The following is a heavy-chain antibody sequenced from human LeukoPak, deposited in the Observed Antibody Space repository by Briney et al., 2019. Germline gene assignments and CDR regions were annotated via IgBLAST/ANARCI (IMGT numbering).Heavy chain of an antibody. J-gene: IGHJ4*02. CDR3: AKDLYDYVWGSYRYTPSFDY. D-gene: IGHD3-16*02. Sequence: PGGSLRLSCAASGFTFSSYGMHWVRQAPGKGLEWVAVISYDGSNKYYADSVKGRFTISRDNSKNTLYLRMNSLRAEDTAVYYCAKDLYDYVWGSYRYTPSFDYWGQGTLVTVSS. CDR1: GFTFSSYG. CDR2: ISYDGSNK. V-gene: IGHV3-30*18.